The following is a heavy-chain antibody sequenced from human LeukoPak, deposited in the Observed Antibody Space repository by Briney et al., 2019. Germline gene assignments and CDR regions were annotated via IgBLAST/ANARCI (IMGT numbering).Heavy chain of an antibody. D-gene: IGHD5-24*01. CDR3: AKDRDGYKSGDFDY. Sequence: GGSLRFSCAASGFTFSSYAMSWVRQAPGKGLEWVSAISGSGGSTYYADSVKGRFTISRDNSKNTLYLQMNSLRAEDTAVYYCAKDRDGYKSGDFDYWGQGTLVTVSS. J-gene: IGHJ4*02. CDR2: ISGSGGST. CDR1: GFTFSSYA. V-gene: IGHV3-23*01.